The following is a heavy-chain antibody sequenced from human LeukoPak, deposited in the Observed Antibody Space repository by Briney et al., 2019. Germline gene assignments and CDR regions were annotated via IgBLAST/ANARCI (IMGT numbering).Heavy chain of an antibody. CDR2: INHSGST. Sequence: SETLSLTCAVYGGSFSGYYWSWSRQPPGKGLEWIGEINHSGSTNYNPSLKSRVTISVDTSKNQFSLKLSSVTASDTAVYYCARGRHYYGSGSYYTYTWFDPWGQGTLVTVSS. V-gene: IGHV4-34*01. J-gene: IGHJ5*02. D-gene: IGHD3-10*01. CDR3: ARGRHYYGSGSYYTYTWFDP. CDR1: GGSFSGYY.